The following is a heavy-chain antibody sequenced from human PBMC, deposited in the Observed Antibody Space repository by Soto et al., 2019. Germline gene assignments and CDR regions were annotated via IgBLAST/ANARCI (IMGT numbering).Heavy chain of an antibody. Sequence: GASVKVSCKASGYTFTSYGISWLRQAPGQGLEWMGWISAYNGNTNYAQKLQGRVTMTTDTSISTAYMELSRLRSDDTAVYYCARVGLDIVATLSMRGPEYYYYYYGMDVWGQGTTVTVSS. J-gene: IGHJ6*02. CDR1: GYTFTSYG. V-gene: IGHV1-18*01. D-gene: IGHD5-12*01. CDR3: ARVGLDIVATLSMRGPEYYYYYYGMDV. CDR2: ISAYNGNT.